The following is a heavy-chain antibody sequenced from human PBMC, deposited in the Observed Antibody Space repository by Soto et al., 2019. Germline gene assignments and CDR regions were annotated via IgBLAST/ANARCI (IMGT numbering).Heavy chain of an antibody. CDR2: ISYDGSNK. V-gene: IGHV3-30*18. Sequence: GGSLRLSCAASGFTFSSYGMHWVRQAPGKGLEWVAVISYDGSNKYYADSVKGRFTISRDNSKNTLYLQMNSLRAEDTAVYYCAKQGSSPIAAAGLDYWGQGTLVTVSS. D-gene: IGHD6-13*01. J-gene: IGHJ4*02. CDR1: GFTFSSYG. CDR3: AKQGSSPIAAAGLDY.